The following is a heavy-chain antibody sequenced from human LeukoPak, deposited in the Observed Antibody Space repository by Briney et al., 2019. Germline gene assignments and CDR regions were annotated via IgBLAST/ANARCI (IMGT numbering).Heavy chain of an antibody. Sequence: SETLSLTCTVSGGSISSYYWSWIRQPPGKGLEWIGNIYTSGCTNYNPSLKSRVTISVDTSKNQISLKLNSVTAADTAVYYCARLIYSTSCFDYWGQGTLVTVSS. CDR3: ARLIYSTSCFDY. CDR2: IYTSGCT. V-gene: IGHV4-4*09. J-gene: IGHJ4*02. CDR1: GGSISSYY. D-gene: IGHD6-6*01.